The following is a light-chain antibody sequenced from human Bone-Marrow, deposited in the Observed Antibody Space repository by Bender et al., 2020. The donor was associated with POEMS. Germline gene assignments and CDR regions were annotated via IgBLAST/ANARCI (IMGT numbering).Light chain of an antibody. J-gene: IGLJ3*02. Sequence: NFMLTQPHSVSESPGKTVTLSCTRSSGSIASNYLQWYQQRPGSSPIIVMYENNQRPSGVPDRFSGSIDSSSNSASLTISGLKTEDEADYYCQSYDSSNWVFGGGTKLTVL. CDR2: ENN. V-gene: IGLV6-57*01. CDR1: SGSIASNY. CDR3: QSYDSSNWV.